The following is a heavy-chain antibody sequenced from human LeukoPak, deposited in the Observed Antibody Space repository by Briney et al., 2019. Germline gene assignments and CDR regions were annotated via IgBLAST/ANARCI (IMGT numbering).Heavy chain of an antibody. CDR3: ARRERLGYSYGRGTLDI. J-gene: IGHJ3*02. CDR1: GFTFSSYN. V-gene: IGHV3-33*08. Sequence: PGGSLRLSCAASGFTFSSYNMNWVRQAPGKGLEWVALIWHDGNNKYYADSVKGRFTISRDNSKNTLYLQMNSLRAEDTAVYYCARRERLGYSYGRGTLDIWGQGTMVTVSS. D-gene: IGHD5-18*01. CDR2: IWHDGNNK.